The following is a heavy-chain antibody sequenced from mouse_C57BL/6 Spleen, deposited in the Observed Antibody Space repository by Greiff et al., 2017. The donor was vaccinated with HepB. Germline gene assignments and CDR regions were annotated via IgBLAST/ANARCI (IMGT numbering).Heavy chain of an antibody. J-gene: IGHJ4*01. V-gene: IGHV1-64*01. CDR2: IHPNSGST. CDR1: GYTFTSYW. D-gene: IGHD3-3*01. CDR3: ARLKGRDYDAMDY. Sequence: QVQLQQPGAELVKPGASVKLSCKASGYTFTSYWMHWVKQRPGQGLEWIGMIHPNSGSTNYNEKFKSKATLTVDKSSSTAYMQLSSLTSEDSAVYYCARLKGRDYDAMDYWGQGTSVTVSS.